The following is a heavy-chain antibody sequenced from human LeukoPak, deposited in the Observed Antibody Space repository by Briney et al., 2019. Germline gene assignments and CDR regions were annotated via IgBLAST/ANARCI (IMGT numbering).Heavy chain of an antibody. CDR1: GFAFSDHY. CDR2: SRNKANSYTT. Sequence: GGSLRLSCAASGFAFSDHYMDWVRQAPGKGLEWVGRSRNKANSYTTEYAASVKGRFTISRDDSQHSLYLQMNSLKTEDTAMYYCARYGSGSTWLDYWGQGTLVTVSS. CDR3: ARYGSGSTWLDY. V-gene: IGHV3-72*01. J-gene: IGHJ4*02. D-gene: IGHD6-13*01.